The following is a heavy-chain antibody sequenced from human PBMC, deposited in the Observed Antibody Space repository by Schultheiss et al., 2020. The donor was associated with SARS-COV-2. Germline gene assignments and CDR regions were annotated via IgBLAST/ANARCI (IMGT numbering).Heavy chain of an antibody. D-gene: IGHD5-12*01. CDR2: INPHRGDT. CDR3: ARGGASRPMVATVY. J-gene: IGHJ4*02. V-gene: IGHV1-2*04. CDR1: GYTFTGYY. Sequence: ASVKVSCKASGYTFTGYYMHWVRQAPGQGLEWLGWINPHRGDTKYAQKFQGLFTMTRDTSISTAYMELSRLHSDDTAVYYCARGGASRPMVATVYWGQGTLVTVSS.